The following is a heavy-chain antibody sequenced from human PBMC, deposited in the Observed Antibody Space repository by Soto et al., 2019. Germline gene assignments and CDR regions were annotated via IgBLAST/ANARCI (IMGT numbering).Heavy chain of an antibody. CDR2: INTYHGNT. CDR3: ARSPGYSASWGYFYYGMKI. V-gene: IGHV1-18*01. D-gene: IGHD6-13*01. Sequence: QVQLVQSGAELKKPGASVKVSCKASGYTFTNYGISWVRQAPGQGLEWMGWINTYHGNTKYAQKLQGRVTMTKDTSTSTAYMELTSLRSDDTAVYYCARSPGYSASWGYFYYGMKICGQGTTVIFSS. CDR1: GYTFTNYG. J-gene: IGHJ6*02.